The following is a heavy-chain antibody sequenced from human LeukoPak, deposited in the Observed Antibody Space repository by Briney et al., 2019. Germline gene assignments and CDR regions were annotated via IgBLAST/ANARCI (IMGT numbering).Heavy chain of an antibody. J-gene: IGHJ4*02. CDR1: GFTFSSYA. Sequence: PGGSLRLSCAASGFTFSSYAMHWVRQAPGKGLEYVSAISSNGGSTYYANSVKGRFTISRDNSKNTLYLQMGSLRAEDMAVYYCAGGGITKFDYWGQGTLVTVSS. CDR2: ISSNGGST. V-gene: IGHV3-64*01. CDR3: AGGGITKFDY. D-gene: IGHD3-10*01.